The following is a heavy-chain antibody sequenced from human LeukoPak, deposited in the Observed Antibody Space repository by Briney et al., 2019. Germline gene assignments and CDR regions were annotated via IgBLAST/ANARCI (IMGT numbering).Heavy chain of an antibody. V-gene: IGHV1-18*01. J-gene: IGHJ6*03. CDR1: GYSFTNYG. D-gene: IGHD3-10*01. CDR3: ARDRRGLGQNYYMDV. Sequence: ASVKVSCKASGYSFTNYGITWVRQAPGQGLEWMGWIHPYNGNTNYAQKFPGRVTMTKDTSTGTAYMELRRQRSDDTAVYYCARDRRGLGQNYYMDVWGKGTTVTISS. CDR2: IHPYNGNT.